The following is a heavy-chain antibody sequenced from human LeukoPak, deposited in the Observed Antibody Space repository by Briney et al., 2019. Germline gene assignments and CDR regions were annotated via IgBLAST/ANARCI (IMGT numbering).Heavy chain of an antibody. J-gene: IGHJ4*02. CDR2: IYPGDSDS. CDR1: GYSFTSYW. Sequence: GESLKISCKGSGYSFTSYWIGWVRQLPGKGLGWMGIIYPGDSDSRYSPSFPGQVTISADKSISTAYLQWNSLKASDTAMYYCARLRDAYPDYWGQGTLITVSS. D-gene: IGHD5-24*01. CDR3: ARLRDAYPDY. V-gene: IGHV5-51*01.